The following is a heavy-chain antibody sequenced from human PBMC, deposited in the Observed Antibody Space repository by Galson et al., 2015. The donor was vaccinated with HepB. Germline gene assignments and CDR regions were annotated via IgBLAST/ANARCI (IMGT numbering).Heavy chain of an antibody. CDR1: GFTFSSYS. J-gene: IGHJ4*02. Sequence: SLRLSCAASGFTFSSYSMNWVRQAPGKGLEWVSYISSSSTIYYADSVKARFTISRDNAKNSLYLQMNSLRDEDTAVYYCARDIGNFVDYWGQGTLVTVSS. D-gene: IGHD4-23*01. V-gene: IGHV3-48*02. CDR3: ARDIGNFVDY. CDR2: ISSSSTI.